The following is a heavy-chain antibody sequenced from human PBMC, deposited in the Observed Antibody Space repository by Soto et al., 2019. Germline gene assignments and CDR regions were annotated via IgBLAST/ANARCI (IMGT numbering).Heavy chain of an antibody. Sequence: SVTLSLTCIFCGPSIPCSNYFSAWIRKPPGIWLECIGSMYYSGTTYYNPSLKSRVTISVDTSKNQFSLKLSSVTAADTAVYYCARHSDDSSGYYHRYYYYGMDVWGQGTTVT. V-gene: IGHV4-39*01. CDR2: MYYSGTT. J-gene: IGHJ6*02. CDR3: ARHSDDSSGYYHRYYYYGMDV. CDR1: GPSIPCSNYF. D-gene: IGHD3-22*01.